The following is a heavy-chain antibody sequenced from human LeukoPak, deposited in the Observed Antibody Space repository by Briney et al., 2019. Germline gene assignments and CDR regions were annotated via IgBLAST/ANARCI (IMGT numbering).Heavy chain of an antibody. Sequence: ASETLSLTCSVSGGSISSSYWSWIRQPPGKGLEWIGYINYSGSTNYNPSLKSRVTISVDTSKNQFSLKLSSVTAADTAVYYCARARGYGDYVGWFDPWGQGTLVTVSS. J-gene: IGHJ5*02. CDR2: INYSGST. D-gene: IGHD4-17*01. CDR1: GGSISSSY. V-gene: IGHV4-59*12. CDR3: ARARGYGDYVGWFDP.